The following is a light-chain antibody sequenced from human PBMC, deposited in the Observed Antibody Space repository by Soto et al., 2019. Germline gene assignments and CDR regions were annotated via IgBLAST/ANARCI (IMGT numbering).Light chain of an antibody. CDR2: KAS. CDR3: QQYNSYSRT. V-gene: IGKV1-5*03. Sequence: DIQVTQSPSTLSASVGDRVTITCRASQSISTWLAWYQQKSGKAPKLLIYKASSLESGVPSRFSGSGSGTEFTLTISSLQPDDFATYYCQQYNSYSRTFGQGTKVEIK. J-gene: IGKJ1*01. CDR1: QSISTW.